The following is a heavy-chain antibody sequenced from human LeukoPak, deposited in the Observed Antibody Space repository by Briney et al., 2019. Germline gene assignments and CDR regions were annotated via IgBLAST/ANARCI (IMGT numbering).Heavy chain of an antibody. CDR3: ARRGEYYYDNNPDFDY. D-gene: IGHD3-22*01. V-gene: IGHV4-34*01. CDR2: INHSGST. J-gene: IGHJ4*02. Sequence: PSETLSLTCAVYGGSFSGYYWSWIRQPPGKGLEWIGEINHSGSTNYNPSLKSRVTISVDTSKNQFSLKLSSVTAADTAVYYCARRGEYYYDNNPDFDYWGQGTLVTVSP. CDR1: GGSFSGYY.